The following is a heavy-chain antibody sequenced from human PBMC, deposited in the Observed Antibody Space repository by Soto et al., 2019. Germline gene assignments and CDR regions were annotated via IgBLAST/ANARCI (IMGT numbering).Heavy chain of an antibody. CDR3: ARGGLLPDY. CDR2: ISHSGST. V-gene: IGHV4-30-2*01. Sequence: SETLSLTCAVFGGSTSSGGYSWSWLRQPPGKGLEWIGHISHSGSTYYNPSLKSRVTISVDTSKNQFSLRLSSVTAADTAVYYCARGGLLPDYWGQGTLVTVSS. D-gene: IGHD6-19*01. J-gene: IGHJ4*02. CDR1: GGSTSSGGYS.